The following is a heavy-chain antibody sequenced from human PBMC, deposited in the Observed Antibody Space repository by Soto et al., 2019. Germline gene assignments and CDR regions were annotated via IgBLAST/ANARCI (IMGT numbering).Heavy chain of an antibody. CDR3: ARVQGGGGAMVHNY. V-gene: IGHV4-59*08. D-gene: IGHD5-18*01. J-gene: IGHJ4*02. CDR1: GGTISSWY. Sequence: PSETLSLTCTVSGGTISSWYWSWIRQPPGKGLEWIGYIYYSVSTYYNPSLKSRVTISVDTSKNQFSLKLSSVTAADTAVYYCARVQGGGGAMVHNYWGQGTLVTVSS. CDR2: IYYSVST.